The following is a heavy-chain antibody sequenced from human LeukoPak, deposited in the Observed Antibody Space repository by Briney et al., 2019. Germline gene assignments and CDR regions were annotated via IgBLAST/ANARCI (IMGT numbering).Heavy chain of an antibody. D-gene: IGHD3-9*01. J-gene: IGHJ6*03. CDR1: GFSFSSYW. V-gene: IGHV3-74*01. Sequence: GGSLRLSCAASGFSFSSYWMHWVRQAPGKGLVCVSRINSDGSSTSYADSVKGRFTISRDNAKNTLYLQMNSLRAEDTAVYYCARGGYYDILTGRYYYYYYMDVWGKGTTVTVSS. CDR3: ARGGYYDILTGRYYYYYYMDV. CDR2: INSDGSST.